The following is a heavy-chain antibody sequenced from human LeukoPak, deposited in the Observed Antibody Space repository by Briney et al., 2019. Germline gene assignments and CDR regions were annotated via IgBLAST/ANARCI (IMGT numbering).Heavy chain of an antibody. D-gene: IGHD5-24*01. CDR3: ARTKEMATISYFDS. J-gene: IGHJ4*02. V-gene: IGHV3-48*04. CDR1: GFTFSSHG. CDR2: ISPSGGIT. Sequence: GGSLRLSCGASGFTFSSHGMNWVRQAPGKGLEWVSGISPSGGITYYADSVKGRFTISRDNAKNSLYLQMNSLRAEDTAVYYCARTKEMATISYFDSWGQGTLVTVSS.